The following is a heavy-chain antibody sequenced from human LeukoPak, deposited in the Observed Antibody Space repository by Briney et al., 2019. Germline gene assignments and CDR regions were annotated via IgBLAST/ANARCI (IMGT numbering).Heavy chain of an antibody. CDR1: GYTLTELS. D-gene: IGHD2-2*01. J-gene: IGHJ5*02. CDR3: ARDPTGYCSSTSCYHWFDP. CDR2: FDPEDGET. V-gene: IGHV1-24*01. Sequence: GASVKVSCKVSGYTLTELSMHWVRQAPGKGLEWMGGFDPEDGETIYAQKFQGRVTMTEDTSTDTAYMELSSLRSEDTAVYYCARDPTGYCSSTSCYHWFDPWGQGTLVTVSS.